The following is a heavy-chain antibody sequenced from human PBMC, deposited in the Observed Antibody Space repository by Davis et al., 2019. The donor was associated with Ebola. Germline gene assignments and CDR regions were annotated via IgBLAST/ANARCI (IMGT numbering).Heavy chain of an antibody. J-gene: IGHJ6*02. CDR2: IWYDGSNK. Sequence: GESLKISCAASGFTFSSYGMHWVRQAPGKGLEWVAVIWYDGSNKYYADSVKGRFTISRDNSKNTLYLQMNSLRAEDTAVYYCARENSGSYWVGYYYGMDVWGQGTTVTVSS. V-gene: IGHV3-33*01. D-gene: IGHD1-26*01. CDR3: ARENSGSYWVGYYYGMDV. CDR1: GFTFSSYG.